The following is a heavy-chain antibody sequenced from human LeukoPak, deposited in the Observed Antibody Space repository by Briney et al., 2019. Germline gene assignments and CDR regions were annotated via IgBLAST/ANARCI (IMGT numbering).Heavy chain of an antibody. CDR1: GFPFSSHA. CDR2: ISYDGSNE. J-gene: IGHJ4*02. Sequence: PGRSLRLSCAASGFPFSSHAMHWVRQAPGKGLEWVAVISYDGSNEYKADSVKGRFTISRDNSKNTLYMEMNSLRAEDTAVYYCARETVTLFDYWGQGTLVTVSS. D-gene: IGHD4-17*01. CDR3: ARETVTLFDY. V-gene: IGHV3-30-3*01.